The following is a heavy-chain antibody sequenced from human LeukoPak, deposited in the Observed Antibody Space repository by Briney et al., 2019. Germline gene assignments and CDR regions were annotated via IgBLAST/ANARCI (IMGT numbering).Heavy chain of an antibody. D-gene: IGHD3-10*01. CDR3: ARDGPAQMVDFDY. V-gene: IGHV1-2*02. CDR2: IYPNNGAT. CDR1: GYTFSGTGQY. J-gene: IGHJ4*02. Sequence: DSVKVSCKASGYTFSGTGQYLYWLRQAPGQGLECMGWIYPNNGATAYAQQFQGRVAMTRDTSINTAYMELSRLRPDDTAVYYCARDGPAQMVDFDYWGQGALVTASS.